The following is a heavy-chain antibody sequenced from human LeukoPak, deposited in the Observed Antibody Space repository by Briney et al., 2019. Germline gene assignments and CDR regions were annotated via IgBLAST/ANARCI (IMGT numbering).Heavy chain of an antibody. CDR1: GFTFSSYA. Sequence: GGSLRLSCAASGFTFSSYAMSWVRQAPGKGLEWVALIWYDGTNKYYGDSVKGRFTISRDDSSSTLYLQMNSLRAEDTAVYYCARDPLNCSGGSCYYFDYWGQGTLVTVAS. D-gene: IGHD2-15*01. V-gene: IGHV3-33*08. CDR3: ARDPLNCSGGSCYYFDY. CDR2: IWYDGTNK. J-gene: IGHJ4*02.